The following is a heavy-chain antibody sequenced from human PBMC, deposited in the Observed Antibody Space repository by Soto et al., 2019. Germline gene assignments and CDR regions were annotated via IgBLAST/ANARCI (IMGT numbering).Heavy chain of an antibody. Sequence: HPGGSLRLSCAASGFTFTSYAMSWVRQAPGKGLEWVSIISGNGGSTYYADSVKGRFTISRDNSKNTLYLQMSSLSAEDTASYYCAKHRGTVITPSGSWGPGTLVTVSS. D-gene: IGHD4-17*01. J-gene: IGHJ5*01. CDR2: ISGNGGST. CDR1: GFTFTSYA. V-gene: IGHV3-23*01. CDR3: AKHRGTVITPSGS.